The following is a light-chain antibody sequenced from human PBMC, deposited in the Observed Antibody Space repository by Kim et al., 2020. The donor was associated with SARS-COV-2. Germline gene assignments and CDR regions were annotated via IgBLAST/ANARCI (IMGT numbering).Light chain of an antibody. J-gene: IGLJ2*01. CDR1: SSNIGSNT. Sequence: QSVLTQSPSASETPGQRVTISCSGSSSNIGSNTVNWYQQLPGTAPKVLIYSNNRRPSGVPDRFSGSKSGTSASLAISGRQSEDEADYYCAAWDDRLEGTVFGGGTKVTV. CDR3: AAWDDRLEGTV. V-gene: IGLV1-44*01. CDR2: SNN.